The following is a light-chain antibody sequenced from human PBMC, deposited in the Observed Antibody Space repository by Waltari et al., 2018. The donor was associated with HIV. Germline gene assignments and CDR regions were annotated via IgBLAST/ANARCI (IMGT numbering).Light chain of an antibody. V-gene: IGLV2-14*03. CDR3: TALPSSSTFAV. J-gene: IGLJ7*01. CDR2: DVS. CDR1: ASAAGPFNF. Sequence: QSALTQPASVSGSPGQSITISCTGIASAAGPFNFVSWYQQHPGKGPRLLIYDVSDRPSVVSNRFSASKSGDSASLTISGLQAEDEATYYCTALPSSSTFAVFGGGTQLTVL.